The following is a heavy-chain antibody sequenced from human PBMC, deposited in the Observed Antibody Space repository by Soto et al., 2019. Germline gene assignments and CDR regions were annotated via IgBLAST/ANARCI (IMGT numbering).Heavy chain of an antibody. CDR1: GGSFSGYY. Sequence: QVQLQQWGAGLLKPSETLSLTCAVYGGSFSGYYWSWIRQPPGKGLEWIGEINHSGSTNYNPSLKSRVTISVDTSKNQFSLKLSSVTAADTAVYYCAREVAVAGIVDYWGQGTLVTVSS. V-gene: IGHV4-34*01. CDR3: AREVAVAGIVDY. CDR2: INHSGST. J-gene: IGHJ4*02. D-gene: IGHD6-19*01.